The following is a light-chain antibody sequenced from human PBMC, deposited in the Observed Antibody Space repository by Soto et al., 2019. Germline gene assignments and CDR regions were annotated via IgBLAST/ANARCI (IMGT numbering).Light chain of an antibody. CDR1: QSVSSNY. J-gene: IGKJ4*01. Sequence: EIVFTQSPGTLSLSPGDRATLSCRASQSVSSNYLAWYQQKPGQAPRLLIYGASSRATGIPDRFSGSGSGTDFTLTISRLEPEDFAVYYCQRYGTSLPLTFGGGTKV. CDR2: GAS. CDR3: QRYGTSLPLT. V-gene: IGKV3-20*01.